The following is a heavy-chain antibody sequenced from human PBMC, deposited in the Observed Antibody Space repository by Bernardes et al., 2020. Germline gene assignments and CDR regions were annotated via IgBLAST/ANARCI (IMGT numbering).Heavy chain of an antibody. CDR2: IKQDGSEK. J-gene: IGHJ4*02. V-gene: IGHV3-7*01. CDR3: ARYPVFRELFS. CDR1: GFTFSTYW. D-gene: IGHD3-10*01. Sequence: GALRLSCVASGFTFSTYWMTWVRQAPGKGLEWVANIKQDGSEKFYVDSVKGRFTISRDNAKNSLYLQMNSLRAEDTAIYNCARYPVFRELFSWGQGTLVTVSS.